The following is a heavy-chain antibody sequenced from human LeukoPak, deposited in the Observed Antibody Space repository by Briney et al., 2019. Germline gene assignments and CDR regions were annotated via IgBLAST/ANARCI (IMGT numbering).Heavy chain of an antibody. CDR1: GFPFDDYA. Sequence: GGSLRLSCAASGFPFDDYAMHWARQASGKGLEWVALITGDGKTIYYADSVKGRITISRDNSRNSLYLQMNSLRTEDTALYYCAKDDGTTAFWYFDRWGRGTLVTVSS. CDR3: AKDDGTTAFWYFDR. J-gene: IGHJ2*01. CDR2: ITGDGKTI. D-gene: IGHD1-7*01. V-gene: IGHV3-43*02.